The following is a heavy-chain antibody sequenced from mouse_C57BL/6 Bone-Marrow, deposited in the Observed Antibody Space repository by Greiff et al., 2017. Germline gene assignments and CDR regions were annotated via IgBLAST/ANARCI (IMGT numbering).Heavy chain of an antibody. CDR2: IYPGSGST. J-gene: IGHJ4*01. Sequence: QVQLQQPGAELVKPGASVKMSCTASGYTFTSYWITWVKQRPGQGLEWIGDIYPGSGSTNYNEKFKSKATLTVDTSSSTAYMQLSSLTSEDSAVYYCARVYYYYAMDYWGQGTSVTVSS. D-gene: IGHD2-1*01. V-gene: IGHV1-55*01. CDR3: ARVYYYYAMDY. CDR1: GYTFTSYW.